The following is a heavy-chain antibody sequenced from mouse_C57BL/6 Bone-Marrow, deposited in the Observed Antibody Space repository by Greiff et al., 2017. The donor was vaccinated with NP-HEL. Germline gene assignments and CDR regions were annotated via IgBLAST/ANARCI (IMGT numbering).Heavy chain of an antibody. D-gene: IGHD2-4*01. CDR1: GFTFSSYT. V-gene: IGHV5-9*01. Sequence: DVQLVESGGGLVKPGGSLKLSCAASGFTFSSYTMSWVRQTPEKRLEWVATISGGGGNTYYPDSVKGRFTISRDNAKNTLYLQMSSLRSEDTALYYCARLYYDYDDWYFDVWGTGTTVTVS. CDR2: ISGGGGNT. CDR3: ARLYYDYDDWYFDV. J-gene: IGHJ1*03.